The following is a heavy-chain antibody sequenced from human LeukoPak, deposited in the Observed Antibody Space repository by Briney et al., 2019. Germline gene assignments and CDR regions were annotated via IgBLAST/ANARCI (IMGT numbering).Heavy chain of an antibody. Sequence: GGSLRLSCAASGFTFSSYAMSWVRQAPGKGLEWVSAIRGSGGSTYYADSVKGRFTISRDNSKNTLYLQMNSLRAEDTAVYYCAKESSYYYDSSGYPLTPFDYWGQGTLVTVSS. CDR2: IRGSGGST. J-gene: IGHJ4*02. D-gene: IGHD3-22*01. V-gene: IGHV3-23*01. CDR3: AKESSYYYDSSGYPLTPFDY. CDR1: GFTFSSYA.